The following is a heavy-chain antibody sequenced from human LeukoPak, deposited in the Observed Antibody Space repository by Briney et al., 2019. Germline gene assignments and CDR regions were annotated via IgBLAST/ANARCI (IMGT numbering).Heavy chain of an antibody. CDR3: ARGGCSSTSCYNIDY. D-gene: IGHD2-2*02. CDR1: GYAFTGYY. CDR2: INPNSGGT. J-gene: IGHJ4*02. V-gene: IGHV1-2*06. Sequence: ASVKVSCKASGYAFTGYYMHWVRQAPGQGLGWMGRINPNSGGTNYAQKFQGRVTMTRDTSISTAYMELSRLRSDDTAVYYCARGGCSSTSCYNIDYWGQGTLVTVSS.